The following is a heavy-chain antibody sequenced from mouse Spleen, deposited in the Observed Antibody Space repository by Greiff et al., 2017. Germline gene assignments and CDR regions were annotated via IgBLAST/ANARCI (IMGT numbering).Heavy chain of an antibody. D-gene: IGHD2-1*01. J-gene: IGHJ4*01. CDR2: IYPGDGDT. CDR3: ASYGNYDYYYAMDY. V-gene: IGHV1-80*01. CDR1: GYAFSSYW. Sequence: VKLVESGAELVRPGSSVKISCKASGYAFSSYWMNWVKQRPGQGLEWIGQIYPGDGDTNYNGKFKGKATLTADKSSSTAYMQLSSLTSEDSAVYFCASYGNYDYYYAMDYWGQGTSVTVSS.